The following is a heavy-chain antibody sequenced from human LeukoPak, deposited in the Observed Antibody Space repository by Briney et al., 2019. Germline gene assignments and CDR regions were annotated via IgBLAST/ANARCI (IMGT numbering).Heavy chain of an antibody. CDR2: ISANNGDT. V-gene: IGHV1-18*01. J-gene: IGHJ4*02. Sequence: ASVKVSCKASGYTFTTYDLTWVRQAPGQGLEWMGWISANNGDTNYAQKLQGRVTMTTDTSTSTAYMELRSLRSDDTAVYHCARDQNYYGSGSYFIYWGQGTLVTVSS. CDR1: GYTFTTYD. CDR3: ARDQNYYGSGSYFIY. D-gene: IGHD3-10*01.